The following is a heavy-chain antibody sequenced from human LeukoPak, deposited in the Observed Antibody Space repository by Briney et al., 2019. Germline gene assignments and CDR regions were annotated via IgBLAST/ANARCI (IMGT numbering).Heavy chain of an antibody. D-gene: IGHD3-9*01. V-gene: IGHV3-23*01. CDR1: GFTFSSYA. CDR2: ISGSGGST. J-gene: IGHJ4*02. CDR3: ARGDYDILTGYYPPIDY. Sequence: PGGSLRLSCAASGFTFSSYAMSWVRQAPGKGLEWVSAISGSGGSTYYADSVKGRFTTSRDNSKNTLYLQMNSLRAEDTAVYYCARGDYDILTGYYPPIDYWGQGTLVTVSS.